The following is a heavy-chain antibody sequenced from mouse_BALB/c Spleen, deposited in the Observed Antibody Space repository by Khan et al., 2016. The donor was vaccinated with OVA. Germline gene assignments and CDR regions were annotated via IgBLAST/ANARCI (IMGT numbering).Heavy chain of an antibody. V-gene: IGHV6-6*02. D-gene: IGHD2-3*01. Sequence: EVKLEESGGGLVQPGGSMKLSCVASGFTFSNFWMTWVRQSPETGLEWVAEIRLKSNNYATHYAESVRGRFTISRDDSKSGVYLQMNNLRAADTGMYYCSRGGYYYSDYWGQGTTLTVSS. CDR2: IRLKSNNYAT. J-gene: IGHJ2*01. CDR3: SRGGYYYSDY. CDR1: GFTFSNFW.